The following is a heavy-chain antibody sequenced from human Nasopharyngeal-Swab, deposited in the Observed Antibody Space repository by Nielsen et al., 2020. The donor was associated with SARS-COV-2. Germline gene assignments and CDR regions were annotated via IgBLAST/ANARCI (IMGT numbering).Heavy chain of an antibody. D-gene: IGHD3-22*01. CDR2: IKQDGGEK. CDR3: HLSSGYDGYINY. Sequence: GESLKISCAASGFTFRSYWMSWVRQAPGKGLEWVANIKQDGGEKNYVDSVKGRFTISRDNSKNTLYLQMNSLRAEDTAMYYCHLSSGYDGYINYWGQGTLVTVSS. CDR1: GFTFRSYW. V-gene: IGHV3-7*01. J-gene: IGHJ4*02.